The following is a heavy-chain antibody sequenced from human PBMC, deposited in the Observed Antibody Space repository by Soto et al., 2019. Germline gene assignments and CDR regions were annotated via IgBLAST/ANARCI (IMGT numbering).Heavy chain of an antibody. CDR3: AKKVNSGSGSQYFDY. CDR1: GFTRSSYE. CDR2: ISISGSTI. V-gene: IGHV3-48*03. D-gene: IGHD3-10*01. J-gene: IGHJ4*02. Sequence: GGSRILSCAASGFTRSSYEINWVRQAPGKGLEWVSYISISGSTIYYADSVKGRFTISRDNSKNMLFLQMNSLRAEDTAIYYCAKKVNSGSGSQYFDYWGQGILVTVHS.